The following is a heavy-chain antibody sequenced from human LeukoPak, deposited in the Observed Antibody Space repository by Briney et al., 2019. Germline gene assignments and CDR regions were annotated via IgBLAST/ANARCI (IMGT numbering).Heavy chain of an antibody. CDR3: AKDLGYSGSYIDC. Sequence: GGSRRLSCAASGFTFSSYVMHWVRQAPGKGREWVAFISYDGGNKYYADSVKGRFTNSRDNSKNTLYLQMNSLRTEDTAVYYCAKDLGYSGSYIDCWGQGTLVTVSS. D-gene: IGHD1-26*01. J-gene: IGHJ4*02. V-gene: IGHV3-30*18. CDR2: ISYDGGNK. CDR1: GFTFSSYV.